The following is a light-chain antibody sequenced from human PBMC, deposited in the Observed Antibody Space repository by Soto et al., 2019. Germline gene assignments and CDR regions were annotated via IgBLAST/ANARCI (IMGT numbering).Light chain of an antibody. CDR1: ESVSSN. J-gene: IGKJ5*01. CDR3: QQYNNWPPSII. Sequence: EIVLTQSPATLSVSPGERATLSCRASESVSSNLAWYQQRPGQAPRLLIYGASTRATDTPVRFRGSGSGTEFTLTISSLQSEHFAVYYCQQYNNWPPSIIFGQGTRLEIK. CDR2: GAS. V-gene: IGKV3-15*01.